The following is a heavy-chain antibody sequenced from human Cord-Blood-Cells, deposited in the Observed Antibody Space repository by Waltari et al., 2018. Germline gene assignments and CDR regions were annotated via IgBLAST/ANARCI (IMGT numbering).Heavy chain of an antibody. CDR1: GGSFSGYY. J-gene: IGHJ6*02. D-gene: IGHD1-26*01. V-gene: IGHV4-34*01. CDR3: ARGLPSSGSYYYYYGMDV. Sequence: QVQLQQWGAGLLKPSETLSLTCAVYGGSFSGYYWSWIRQPPAKGLEWIGEINHSGSTNHNPSLKSRVTISVDTSKNQFSLKLSSVTAADTAVYYCARGLPSSGSYYYYYGMDVWGQGTTVTVSS. CDR2: INHSGST.